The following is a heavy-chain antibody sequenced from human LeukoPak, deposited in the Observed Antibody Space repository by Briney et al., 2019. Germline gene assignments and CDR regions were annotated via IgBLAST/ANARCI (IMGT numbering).Heavy chain of an antibody. CDR3: ATFPWGGFDP. J-gene: IGHJ5*02. CDR2: IYNSAIT. D-gene: IGHD3-16*01. V-gene: IGHV3-53*01. CDR1: GFTLSPNY. Sequence: GGSLRLSCAASGFTLSPNYMSWVRQAAGKGLEWVSVIYNSAITYYADSVKGRFSISRDNSQKTLYLQMNSLRVDDTAVYYCATFPWGGFDPWGQGILVTVSS.